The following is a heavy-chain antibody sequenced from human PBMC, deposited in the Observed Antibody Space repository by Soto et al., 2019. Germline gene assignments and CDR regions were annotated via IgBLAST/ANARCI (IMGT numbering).Heavy chain of an antibody. CDR3: ARRTLHGGSSGYGGTRGSDY. D-gene: IGHD5-12*01. Sequence: QLQLQESGPGLVKPSETLSLTCTVSGGSISTSPYFWGWIRQPPGKGLEWIGTVSYSGTTYYNPSLKSRVTISVDTSKNHFSLNLNSVTATDRAAYYCARRTLHGGSSGYGGTRGSDYRGQGTLVTVSS. CDR1: GGSISTSPYF. J-gene: IGHJ4*02. CDR2: VSYSGTT. V-gene: IGHV4-39*02.